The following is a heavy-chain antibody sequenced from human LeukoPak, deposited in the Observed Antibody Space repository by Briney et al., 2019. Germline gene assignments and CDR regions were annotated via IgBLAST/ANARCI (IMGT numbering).Heavy chain of an antibody. J-gene: IGHJ6*02. Sequence: ASVKVSCKASGYTFTGYYMHWVRQAPGQGLEWMGWINPNSGGTNYAQKFQGRVTMTRDTSISTAYMELSRLRSDDTAVYYCARSDYGDYDSPYYYGMDVWGQGTTVTVSS. D-gene: IGHD4-17*01. CDR3: ARSDYGDYDSPYYYGMDV. V-gene: IGHV1-2*02. CDR2: INPNSGGT. CDR1: GYTFTGYY.